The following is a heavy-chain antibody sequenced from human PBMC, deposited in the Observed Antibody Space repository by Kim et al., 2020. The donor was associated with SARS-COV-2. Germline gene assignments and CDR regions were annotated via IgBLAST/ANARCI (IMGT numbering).Heavy chain of an antibody. Sequence: SETLSLTCTVSGGSISSSSYYWGWIRQPPGKGLEWIGSIYYSGSTYYNPSLKSRVTISVDTSKNQFSLKLSSVTAADTAVYYCARDVRSYWRTFFDYWGQGTLVTVSS. CDR3: ARDVRSYWRTFFDY. CDR1: GGSISSSSYY. D-gene: IGHD1-26*01. CDR2: IYYSGST. J-gene: IGHJ4*02. V-gene: IGHV4-39*01.